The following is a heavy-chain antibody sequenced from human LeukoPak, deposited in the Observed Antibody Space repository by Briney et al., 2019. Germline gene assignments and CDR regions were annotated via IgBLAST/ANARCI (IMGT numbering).Heavy chain of an antibody. J-gene: IGHJ4*02. V-gene: IGHV4-4*02. Sequence: SGTLSLTCAVSGGSISSSNWWSWVRQPPGKGLEWIGEIYHSGSTNYNPSLKSRVTISVDKSKNQLSLKLSSVTAADTAVYYCANASIAVAGTYYFDYWGQGTLVTVSS. CDR3: ANASIAVAGTYYFDY. D-gene: IGHD6-19*01. CDR2: IYHSGST. CDR1: GGSISSSNW.